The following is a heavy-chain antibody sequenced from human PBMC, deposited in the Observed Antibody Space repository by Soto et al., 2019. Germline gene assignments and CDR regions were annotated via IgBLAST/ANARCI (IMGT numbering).Heavy chain of an antibody. CDR3: ARVKTGQGWFDP. CDR1: GEGVSSNSAA. CDR2: TYYRSKWYY. D-gene: IGHD1-1*01. Sequence: PSQTRSLPCAISGEGVSSNSAAWGWIRPPPSRGLEWLGGTYYRSKWYYDYSESLKSRITIKPDTSKNQVSLQLSSVTPEDTALYFCARVKTGQGWFDPWGQGTLVTVSS. J-gene: IGHJ5*02. V-gene: IGHV6-1*01.